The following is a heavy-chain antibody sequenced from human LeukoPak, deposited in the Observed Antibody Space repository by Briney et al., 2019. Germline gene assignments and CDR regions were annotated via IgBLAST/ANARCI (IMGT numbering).Heavy chain of an antibody. Sequence: ASVKVSCTASGYTFTSYGISWVRQAPGQGLEWMGWISAYNGNTNYAQKLQGRVTMTTDTSTSTAYMGLRSLRSDDTAVYYCARETIDVLLWFGELYRFDPWGQGTLVTVSS. CDR2: ISAYNGNT. J-gene: IGHJ5*02. CDR3: ARETIDVLLWFGELYRFDP. CDR1: GYTFTSYG. D-gene: IGHD3-10*01. V-gene: IGHV1-18*01.